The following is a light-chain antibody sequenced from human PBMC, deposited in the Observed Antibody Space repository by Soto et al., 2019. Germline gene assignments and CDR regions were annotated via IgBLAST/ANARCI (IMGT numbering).Light chain of an antibody. CDR3: QQYSHWPLT. V-gene: IGKV3-15*01. J-gene: IGKJ4*01. CDR2: GAS. CDR1: QSISSN. Sequence: EIVMMQSPATLSVSPGERATLSCRASQSISSNLAWYQQKPGQSPRLLISGASARATGIPARFSGSGSGTEFTLSISSLQSEDFAVYYCQQYSHWPLTFGGGTKVEIK.